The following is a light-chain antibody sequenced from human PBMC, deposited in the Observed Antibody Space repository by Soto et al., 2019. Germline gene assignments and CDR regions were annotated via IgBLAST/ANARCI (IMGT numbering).Light chain of an antibody. V-gene: IGKV1-39*01. CDR1: QSISTH. CDR3: QQTYTTPEIT. CDR2: AAS. Sequence: GDTVTIACRASQSISTHLNWYQQKPGKAPNLLIYAASNLHGGVPSRFSGSGSGTDFTLTISSLQPEDFAIYYCQQTYTTPEITFGQGTRLE. J-gene: IGKJ5*01.